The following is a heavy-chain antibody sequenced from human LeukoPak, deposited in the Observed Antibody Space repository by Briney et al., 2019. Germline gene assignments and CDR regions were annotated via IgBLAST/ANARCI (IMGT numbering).Heavy chain of an antibody. V-gene: IGHV1-2*02. CDR3: ARDRGYSSSWYWAFNI. CDR1: GYTFTGYY. J-gene: IGHJ3*02. Sequence: ASVKVSCKASGYTFTGYYMRWVRQAPGQGLEWMGWINPNSGGTNYAQKFQGRVTMTRDTSISTAYMELSRLRSDDTAAYYCARDRGYSSSWYWAFNIWGQGTMVTVSS. CDR2: INPNSGGT. D-gene: IGHD6-13*01.